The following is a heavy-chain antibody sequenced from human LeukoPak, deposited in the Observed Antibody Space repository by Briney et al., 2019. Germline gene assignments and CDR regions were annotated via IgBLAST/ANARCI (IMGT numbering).Heavy chain of an antibody. CDR1: GGTFSSYA. CDR2: IIPIFGTA. CDR3: ARDGVVRDYDSSGYYDAFDI. D-gene: IGHD3-22*01. V-gene: IGHV1-69*05. Sequence: VASVKVSCKASGGTFSSYAISWVRQAPGQGLEWMGGIIPIFGTANYAQKFQGRVTITTDESTSTAYMELSSLRSEDTAVYYCARDGVVRDYDSSGYYDAFDIWGQGTMVTVSS. J-gene: IGHJ3*02.